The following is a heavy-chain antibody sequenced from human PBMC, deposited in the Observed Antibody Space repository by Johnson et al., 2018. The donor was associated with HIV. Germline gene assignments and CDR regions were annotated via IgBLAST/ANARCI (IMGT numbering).Heavy chain of an antibody. V-gene: IGHV3-30*04. CDR3: AREGNWNPTYGFDI. CDR2: ISYDGSNK. D-gene: IGHD1-1*01. Sequence: QVQLVESGGGVVQPGRSLRLSCAASGFTFSSYAMHWVRQAPGKGLEWVAAISYDGSNKDYADSVKGRFTISRDNSKNTLYLQMNSLRAEDTAVYYCAREGNWNPTYGFDIWGQGTMVTVSS. CDR1: GFTFSSYA. J-gene: IGHJ3*02.